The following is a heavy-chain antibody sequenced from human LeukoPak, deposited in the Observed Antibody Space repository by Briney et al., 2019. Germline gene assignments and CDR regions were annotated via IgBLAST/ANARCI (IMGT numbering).Heavy chain of an antibody. CDR3: ASMYSSGWFDYYYGMDV. Sequence: GGSLRLSCAASGFTVSSNYMSWVRQAPGKGLEWVSVIYSGGSTYYADSVKGRFTISRDNSKNTLYLQMNSLRAEDTAVYYCASMYSSGWFDYYYGMDVWGQGTTVTVSS. CDR1: GFTVSSNY. CDR2: IYSGGST. J-gene: IGHJ6*02. V-gene: IGHV3-53*01. D-gene: IGHD6-19*01.